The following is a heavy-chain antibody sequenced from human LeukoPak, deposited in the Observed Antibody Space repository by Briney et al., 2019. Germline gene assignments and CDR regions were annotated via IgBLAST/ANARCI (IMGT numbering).Heavy chain of an antibody. Sequence: GGSLRLSCAASGFTFRTYSMNWVRQAPGKGLEWVSSISSSSSYIYYADSVKGRFTISRDNAKNSLFLQMNSLSAEDTAVYYCGRAGPVTKDHFIDVWGKGTTVTVSS. CDR2: ISSSSSYI. D-gene: IGHD2-2*01. J-gene: IGHJ6*03. CDR1: GFTFRTYS. V-gene: IGHV3-21*01. CDR3: GRAGPVTKDHFIDV.